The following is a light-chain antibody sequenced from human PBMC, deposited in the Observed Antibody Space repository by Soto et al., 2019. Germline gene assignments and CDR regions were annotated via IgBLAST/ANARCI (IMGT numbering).Light chain of an antibody. J-gene: IGLJ2*01. CDR2: DVS. CDR1: SSDVGGYNY. V-gene: IGLV2-14*03. CDR3: SSYTSSSTL. Sequence: QSALTQPASVSGSPGQSITISCTGTSSDVGGYNYVSWYQQHPGKAPKLMIYDVSNRPSGVSYRFSGSKSGNTASLTISGLQAEDEADYYCSSYTSSSTLFGGGTKSPS.